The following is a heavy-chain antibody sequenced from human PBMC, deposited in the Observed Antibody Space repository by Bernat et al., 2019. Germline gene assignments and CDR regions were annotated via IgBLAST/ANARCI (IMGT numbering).Heavy chain of an antibody. CDR1: GFTVSSNY. D-gene: IGHD4-17*01. CDR2: IYSGGNT. J-gene: IGHJ6*03. Sequence: EVQLVETGGGLIQPGGSLRLSCAASGFTVSSNYMSWVRQAPGKGLEWVSVIYSGGNTYYADSVKGRFTISRANSKNTLSLQMNSLRGEDTAVYYCARGYGDYVNYYYMDVWGKGTTVTVSS. V-gene: IGHV3-53*02. CDR3: ARGYGDYVNYYYMDV.